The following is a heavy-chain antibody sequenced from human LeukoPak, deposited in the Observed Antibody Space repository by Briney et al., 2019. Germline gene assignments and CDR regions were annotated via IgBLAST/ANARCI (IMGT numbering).Heavy chain of an antibody. CDR1: GYTFTGYY. CDR3: AGARITMAQYYYYYGMDV. D-gene: IGHD3-10*01. Sequence: VASVKVSCKASGYTFTGYYMHWVRQAPGQGLEWMGWTNPNSGGTNYAQKFQGRVTMARDTSISTAYMELSRLRSDDTAVYYCAGARITMAQYYYYYGMDVWGQGTTVTVSS. CDR2: TNPNSGGT. J-gene: IGHJ6*02. V-gene: IGHV1-2*02.